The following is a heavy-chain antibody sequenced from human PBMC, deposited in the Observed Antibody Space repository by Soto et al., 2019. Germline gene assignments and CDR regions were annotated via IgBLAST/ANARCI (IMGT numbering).Heavy chain of an antibody. CDR1: GFTFSSYA. CDR3: ARGGGSYYYYGMDV. V-gene: IGHV3-30-3*01. D-gene: IGHD3-16*01. CDR2: ISYDGSNK. J-gene: IGHJ6*01. Sequence: QVQLVESGGGVVQPGRSLRLSCAASGFTFSSYAMHWVRQAPGKGLEWVAVISYDGSNKYYADSVKGRFTISRDNSKNTLYLQMNSLRAEDTAVYYCARGGGSYYYYGMDVW.